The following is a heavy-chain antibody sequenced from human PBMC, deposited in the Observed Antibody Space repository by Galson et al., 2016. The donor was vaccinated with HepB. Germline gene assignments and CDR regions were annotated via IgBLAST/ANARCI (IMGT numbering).Heavy chain of an antibody. J-gene: IGHJ6*02. CDR3: TTGTPGDV. Sequence: SLRLSCAASEFTFSHYAMSWVRQAPGKGLEWVGRIRSKTEGGTTEYAAPVKGRFTISRDDSRNTLYLQMNSLTTEDTAVYYCTTGTPGDVWGQGTTVTVSS. CDR1: EFTFSHYA. CDR2: IRSKTEGGTT. D-gene: IGHD1-1*01. V-gene: IGHV3-15*01.